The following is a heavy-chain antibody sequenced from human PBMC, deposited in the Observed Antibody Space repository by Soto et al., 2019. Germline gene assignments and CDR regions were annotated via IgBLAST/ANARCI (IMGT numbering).Heavy chain of an antibody. Sequence: QVQLQESGPGLVKPSETLSLTCAVSGDSMSSPNWWSWYRQSPGKGLELIGEMFGSGSSNYNPSLDGRVTISLDTSKNQFSPKLTSLTAADTAIYYCAREGFDHRPDYWGQGIPVSVSS. CDR2: MFGSGSS. J-gene: IGHJ4*02. CDR1: GDSMSSPNW. CDR3: AREGFDHRPDY. V-gene: IGHV4-4*02.